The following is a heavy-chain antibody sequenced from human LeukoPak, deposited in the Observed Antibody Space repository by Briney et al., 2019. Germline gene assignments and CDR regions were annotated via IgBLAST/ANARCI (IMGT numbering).Heavy chain of an antibody. CDR1: GGSFSGYY. V-gene: IGHV4-34*01. D-gene: IGHD2/OR15-2a*01. J-gene: IGHJ4*02. CDR2: INHSGST. Sequence: SETLSLTCAVYGGSFSGYYWSWIRQPPGKGLEWIGEINHSGSTNYNPSLKSRVTISVDTSKNQFSLKLSSVTAADTAVYYCARNRGPLDYWGQGTRVTVSS. CDR3: ARNRGPLDY.